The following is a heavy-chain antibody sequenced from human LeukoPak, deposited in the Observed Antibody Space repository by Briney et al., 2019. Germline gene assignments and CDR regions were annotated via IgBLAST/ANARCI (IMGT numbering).Heavy chain of an antibody. CDR2: IKQDGSEK. J-gene: IGHJ4*02. V-gene: IGHV3-7*01. Sequence: PGGSLRLSCAASGFTFSRYWMSWVRQAPGKGLEWVANIKQDGSEKYYVDSVKGRFTISRDNAKNSLYLQMNSLRAEDTAVYYCARVRGGSYFGAFDYWGQGTLVTVSS. CDR3: ARVRGGSYFGAFDY. CDR1: GFTFSRYW. D-gene: IGHD1-26*01.